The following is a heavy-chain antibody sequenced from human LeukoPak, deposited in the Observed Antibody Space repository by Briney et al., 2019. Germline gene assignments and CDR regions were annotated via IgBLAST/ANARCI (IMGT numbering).Heavy chain of an antibody. CDR2: IRYDGSNQ. CDR3: ARGGDYSNYVGY. J-gene: IGHJ4*02. CDR1: GFTFSTYG. D-gene: IGHD4-11*01. V-gene: IGHV3-30*02. Sequence: GGSLRLSCAASGFTFSTYGMHWVRQAPGKGLEWVAFIRYDGSNQYYADSVKGRFTISRDNSKNTLYLQMNSLRAEDTAVYSCARGGDYSNYVGYWGQGTLVTASS.